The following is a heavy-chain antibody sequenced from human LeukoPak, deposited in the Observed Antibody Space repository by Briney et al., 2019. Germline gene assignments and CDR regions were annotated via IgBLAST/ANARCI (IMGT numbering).Heavy chain of an antibody. V-gene: IGHV3-48*01. J-gene: IGHJ4*02. CDR3: ARDQDIVVVPAAIFVFDY. CDR2: ISSSSTI. CDR1: GFTFSSYS. Sequence: HAGGSLRLSCAASGFTFSSYSMNWVRQAPGKGLEWVSYISSSSTIYYADSVKGRFTISRDNAKNSLYLQMNSLRAEDTAVYYCARDQDIVVVPAAIFVFDYWGQGTLVTVSS. D-gene: IGHD2-2*02.